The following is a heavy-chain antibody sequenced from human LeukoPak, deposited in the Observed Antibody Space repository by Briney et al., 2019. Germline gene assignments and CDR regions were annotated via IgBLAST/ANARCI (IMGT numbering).Heavy chain of an antibody. CDR3: ARVPAYHSGWYRIDYYYYMDV. Sequence: GASVEVSCKASGHTFTNYGITWVRQAPGQGLEWMGWISAYNGNTNYAQKFQGRVTMTTDTSTSTAYMELRSLRSDDTAVYYCARVPAYHSGWYRIDYYYYMDVWGKGTTVTISS. J-gene: IGHJ6*03. CDR1: GHTFTNYG. D-gene: IGHD6-19*01. V-gene: IGHV1-18*01. CDR2: ISAYNGNT.